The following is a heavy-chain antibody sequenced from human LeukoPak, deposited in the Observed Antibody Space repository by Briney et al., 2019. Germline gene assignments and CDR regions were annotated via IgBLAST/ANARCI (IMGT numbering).Heavy chain of an antibody. D-gene: IGHD1-26*01. CDR2: ISGSGGST. CDR1: GFTFSSYA. CDR3: ANWDSGSYSFDY. V-gene: IGHV3-23*01. Sequence: GGSLRLSCAASGFTFSSYAMSWVRQAPGKGLEWVSGISGSGGSTYYADSVKGRFTISRDNSKNSLYLQMNSLRAEDTAVYYCANWDSGSYSFDYWGQGTLVTVSS. J-gene: IGHJ4*02.